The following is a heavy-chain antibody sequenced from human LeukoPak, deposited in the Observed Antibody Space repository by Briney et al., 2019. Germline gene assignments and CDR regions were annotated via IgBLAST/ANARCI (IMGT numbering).Heavy chain of an antibody. D-gene: IGHD3-22*01. CDR2: IKEDGSEK. V-gene: IGHV3-7*01. Sequence: GSLRLSCAASGFTFSTYWMSWVRQAPGKGLEWVANIKEDGSEKYYMDSVKGRFTISRDNAKNSLYLQMNSLRAEDTAVYYCARPAYPRHDSSGYYLEWGQGTLVTVSS. CDR1: GFTFSTYW. CDR3: ARPAYPRHDSSGYYLE. J-gene: IGHJ4*02.